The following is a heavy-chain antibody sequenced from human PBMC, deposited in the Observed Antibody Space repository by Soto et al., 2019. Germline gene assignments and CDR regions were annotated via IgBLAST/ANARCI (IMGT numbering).Heavy chain of an antibody. CDR1: GGSISSGDYY. D-gene: IGHD2-15*01. V-gene: IGHV4-30-4*01. J-gene: IGHJ5*02. Sequence: QVQLQESGPGLVKPSQTLSLTCTVSGGSISSGDYYWSWIRQPPGKGLEWIGYIYYSGSTYYNPSLKSRVTISVNTSKNQFSLKLSSVTAADTAVYYCARASGCIRVGSGGSCYSFWFDPWGQGTLVTVSS. CDR3: ARASGCIRVGSGGSCYSFWFDP. CDR2: IYYSGST.